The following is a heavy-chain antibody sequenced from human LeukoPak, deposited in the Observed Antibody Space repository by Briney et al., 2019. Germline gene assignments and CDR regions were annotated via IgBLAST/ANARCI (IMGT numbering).Heavy chain of an antibody. J-gene: IGHJ6*03. CDR1: GFTYSNYW. Sequence: GGSLRLSCVASGFTYSNYWMRWVRQAPGKGLEWVANVKQEGSEKNYVGSVKGRFTISRDNAKNSLYLQMNSLRADDTAVYYCARDVQYYMDVWGKGTTVTVSS. D-gene: IGHD1-1*01. CDR2: VKQEGSEK. V-gene: IGHV3-7*01. CDR3: ARDVQYYMDV.